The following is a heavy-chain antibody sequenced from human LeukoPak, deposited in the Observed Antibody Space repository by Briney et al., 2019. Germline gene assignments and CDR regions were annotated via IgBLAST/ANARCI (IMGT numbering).Heavy chain of an antibody. CDR3: AREERFGESKLDY. D-gene: IGHD3-10*01. Sequence: GASVKVSCKASGGTFSSYAISWVRQAPGQGLEWTGWISAYNGNTKYAQKLQGRVTMTTDTSTSTAYMELRSLRSDDTAVYYCAREERFGESKLDYWGQGTLVTVSS. V-gene: IGHV1-18*01. CDR1: GGTFSSYA. J-gene: IGHJ4*02. CDR2: ISAYNGNT.